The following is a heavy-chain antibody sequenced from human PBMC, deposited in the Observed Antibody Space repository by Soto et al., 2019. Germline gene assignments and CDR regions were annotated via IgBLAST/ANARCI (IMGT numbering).Heavy chain of an antibody. CDR1: GGSFSDDASSSDWY. D-gene: IGHD3-9*01. J-gene: IGHJ4*02. CDR3: AREPPILRYFGYFDY. Sequence: SETLSLTCAVYGGSFSDDASSSDWYWNWIRQSPGKGLEWIGEIDRSGRTKYNPSLKSRVTISVDTSKNQFSLKLSSVTAADTAVYYCAREPPILRYFGYFDYWGQGTLVTVSS. CDR2: IDRSGRT. V-gene: IGHV4-34*01.